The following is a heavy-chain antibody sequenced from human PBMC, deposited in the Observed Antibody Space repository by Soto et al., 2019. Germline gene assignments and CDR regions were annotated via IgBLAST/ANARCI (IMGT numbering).Heavy chain of an antibody. V-gene: IGHV4-39*01. CDR2: VDYSGTA. Sequence: PSYTLSLTCTVSSGSISVTNVFWGWVRQPPGKGLEWIGNVDYSGTAYFSPSLATRVTFHVDTSKNQFSLTLYSVTAADTAVYYCARITGRHLDYWGQGILVTVSS. CDR3: ARITGRHLDY. J-gene: IGHJ4*02. CDR1: SGSISVTNVF. D-gene: IGHD1-20*01.